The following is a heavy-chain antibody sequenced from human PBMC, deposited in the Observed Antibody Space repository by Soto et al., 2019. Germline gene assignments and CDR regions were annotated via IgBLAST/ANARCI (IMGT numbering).Heavy chain of an antibody. D-gene: IGHD3-22*01. CDR3: ALRGARSIDSSGYCDY. V-gene: IGHV3-48*01. J-gene: IGHJ4*02. CDR1: GFTFSSYS. CDR2: ISGSGSTI. Sequence: GGSLRLSCAASGFTFSSYSMNWVRQAPGKGLEWVSYISGSGSTIYYADSVKGRFTISRDNAKNTLYLQMNSLRAEDTAVYYCALRGARSIDSSGYCDYWGQGTLVTVSS.